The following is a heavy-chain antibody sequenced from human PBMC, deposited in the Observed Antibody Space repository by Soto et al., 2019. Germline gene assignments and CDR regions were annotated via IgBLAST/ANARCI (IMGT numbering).Heavy chain of an antibody. CDR1: GFTFSSYG. V-gene: IGHV3-33*01. Sequence: QVQLVESGGGVVQPGRSLRLSCAASGFTFSSYGMHWVRQAPGKGLEWVAVIWYDGSNKYYADSVKGRFTISRDNSKNTLYLQMNSLRAEDTAVYSCARDLFMVTTAGEAFDIWGQGTMVTVSS. CDR3: ARDLFMVTTAGEAFDI. D-gene: IGHD2-21*02. J-gene: IGHJ3*02. CDR2: IWYDGSNK.